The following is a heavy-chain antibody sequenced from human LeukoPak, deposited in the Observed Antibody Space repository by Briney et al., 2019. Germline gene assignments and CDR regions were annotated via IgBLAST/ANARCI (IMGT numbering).Heavy chain of an antibody. Sequence: SETLSLTCSVSGGSITTYYWTWIRQPRGKGLEWIGYINYSGSTSHNPSLNSRVTMSLDTSKNQFSLKLNSVTAADTAIYYCARNRRSNWESLSFIDYWGQGTLVTVSS. V-gene: IGHV4-59*08. D-gene: IGHD7-27*01. CDR3: ARNRRSNWESLSFIDY. CDR2: INYSGST. CDR1: GGSITTYY. J-gene: IGHJ4*02.